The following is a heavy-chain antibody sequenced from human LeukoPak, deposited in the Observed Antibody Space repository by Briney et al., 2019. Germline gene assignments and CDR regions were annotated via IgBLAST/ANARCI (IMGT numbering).Heavy chain of an antibody. CDR3: GTPRYYDFWSGYYI. J-gene: IGHJ4*02. V-gene: IGHV1-3*01. CDR1: GYTFTSYA. CDR2: INAGNGNT. D-gene: IGHD3-3*01. Sequence: ASVKVSCKASGYTFTSYAMHWVRQAPGQRLGWMGWINAGNGNTKYSQKFQGRVTMTEDTSTDTAYMELSSLRSEDPAVYYCGTPRYYDFWSGYYIWGQGTLVTVSS.